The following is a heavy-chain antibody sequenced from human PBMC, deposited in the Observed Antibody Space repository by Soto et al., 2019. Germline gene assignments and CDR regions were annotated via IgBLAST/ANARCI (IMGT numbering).Heavy chain of an antibody. CDR2: ISYDGSNK. CDR3: AKDLGYGTMIVSH. CDR1: EFTFSNYG. D-gene: IGHD3-22*01. J-gene: IGHJ4*02. V-gene: IGHV3-30*18. Sequence: QVQLVESGGGVVQPGRSLRLSCAASEFTFSNYGMHWVRQAPGKGLEWVAVISYDGSNKYYADSVKGRFTISRDNSKNTLFLQMNSLRAEDTAVYYCAKDLGYGTMIVSHWGQGTLVTVSS.